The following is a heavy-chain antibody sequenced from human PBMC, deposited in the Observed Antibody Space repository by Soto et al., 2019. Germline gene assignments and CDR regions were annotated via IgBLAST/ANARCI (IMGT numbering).Heavy chain of an antibody. CDR1: GGSISSYY. Sequence: SETLSLTCTVSGGSISSYYWSWIRQPPGKGLEWIGYIYYSGSTNYNPSLKSRVTISVDTSKNQFSLKLSSVTAADTAVYYCARTTITTRDFQHWGQGILVTVSS. D-gene: IGHD4-17*01. CDR3: ARTTITTRDFQH. CDR2: IYYSGST. J-gene: IGHJ1*01. V-gene: IGHV4-59*01.